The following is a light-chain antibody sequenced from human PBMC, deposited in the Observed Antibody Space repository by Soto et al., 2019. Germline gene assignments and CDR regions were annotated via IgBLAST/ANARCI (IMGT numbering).Light chain of an antibody. Sequence: EIVMTQSPATLSVSPGERATLSCRASQSISSNLVWYQQIPGQAPRLLMFGASTRATGVPARFSGSGSGTEFTLTISSLQSEDCAVYYCQQYDKWPRTFGPGTKVDIK. J-gene: IGKJ3*01. CDR3: QQYDKWPRT. CDR2: GAS. V-gene: IGKV3-15*01. CDR1: QSISSN.